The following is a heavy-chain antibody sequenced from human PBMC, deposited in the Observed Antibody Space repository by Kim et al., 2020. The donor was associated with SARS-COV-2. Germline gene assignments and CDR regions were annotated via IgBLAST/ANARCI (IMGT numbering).Heavy chain of an antibody. Sequence: RPSFQGQVTISPDKSINPAYLQWSSLRASDTAMYYCARRYYDSSGFEYFDYWGQGTLVTVSS. D-gene: IGHD3-22*01. V-gene: IGHV5-51*01. CDR3: ARRYYDSSGFEYFDY. J-gene: IGHJ4*02.